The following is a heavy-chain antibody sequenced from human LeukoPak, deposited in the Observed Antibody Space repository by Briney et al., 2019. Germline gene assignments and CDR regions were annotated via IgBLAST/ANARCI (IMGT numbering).Heavy chain of an antibody. D-gene: IGHD3-22*01. CDR1: GFTFSSYE. V-gene: IGHV3-48*03. Sequence: GGSLGLSCAASGFTFSSYEMNWVRQAPGKGLEWVSYISSSGSTIYYADSVKGRFTISRDNAKNSLYLQMSSLRAEDTAVYYCARGVYDSSGYYYPWGQGTLVTVSS. CDR3: ARGVYDSSGYYYP. CDR2: ISSSGSTI. J-gene: IGHJ5*02.